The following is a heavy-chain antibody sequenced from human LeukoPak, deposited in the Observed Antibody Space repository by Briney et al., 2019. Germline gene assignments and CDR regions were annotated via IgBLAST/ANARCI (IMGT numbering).Heavy chain of an antibody. Sequence: PSETLSLTCAVYGGSFSGYYWSWIRQPPGKGLEWIGEINHSGSTNYNPSLKSRVTISVDTSKNQFSLKLSPVTAADTAVYYCARGRGVLMVYAFRWFDPWGQGTLVTVSS. CDR1: GGSFSGYY. CDR2: INHSGST. CDR3: ARGRGVLMVYAFRWFDP. D-gene: IGHD2-8*01. J-gene: IGHJ5*02. V-gene: IGHV4-34*01.